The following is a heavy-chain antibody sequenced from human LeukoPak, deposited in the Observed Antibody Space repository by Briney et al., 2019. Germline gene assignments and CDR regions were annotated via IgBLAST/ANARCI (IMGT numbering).Heavy chain of an antibody. Sequence: ASVKVSCKASGYTFTSYAMHWVRQAPGQRLEWMGWIDAGNGNTKYSQKFQGRVTITRDTSASTAYMELSSLRSEDTAVYYCARGLYGGNPYYFDYWGQGTLVTVSS. CDR1: GYTFTSYA. CDR2: IDAGNGNT. CDR3: ARGLYGGNPYYFDY. J-gene: IGHJ4*02. D-gene: IGHD4-23*01. V-gene: IGHV1-3*01.